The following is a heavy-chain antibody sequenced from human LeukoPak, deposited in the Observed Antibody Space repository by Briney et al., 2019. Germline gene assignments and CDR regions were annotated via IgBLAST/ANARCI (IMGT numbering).Heavy chain of an antibody. CDR2: MNPNSGNT. CDR3: ARTTLPITMIVVDTNVGGWWFDP. D-gene: IGHD3-22*01. Sequence: GASVKVSCKASGYTFTSYDINWVRQATGQGLEWMGWMNPNSGNTGYAQKFQGRVTITRNTSISTAYMELSSLRSEDTAVYYCARTTLPITMIVVDTNVGGWWFDPWGQGTLVTVSS. V-gene: IGHV1-8*03. J-gene: IGHJ5*02. CDR1: GYTFTSYD.